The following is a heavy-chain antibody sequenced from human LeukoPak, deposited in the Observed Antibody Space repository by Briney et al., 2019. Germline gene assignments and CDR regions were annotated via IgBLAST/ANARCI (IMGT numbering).Heavy chain of an antibody. Sequence: ASVNLSCTSSGYTFTFNGISWVRLAPGQGLEWMGWSSAYNGNTNYAQKLQGRVTVTTDTSTSTAYMELRSLRSDDTAVYYCARANYYGSGKKDLDYWGQGTLVTVSS. CDR2: SSAYNGNT. J-gene: IGHJ4*02. CDR1: GYTFTFNG. D-gene: IGHD3-10*01. V-gene: IGHV1-18*01. CDR3: ARANYYGSGKKDLDY.